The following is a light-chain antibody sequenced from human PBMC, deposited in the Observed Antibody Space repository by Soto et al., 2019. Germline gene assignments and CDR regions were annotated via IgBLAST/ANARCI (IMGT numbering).Light chain of an antibody. CDR1: TSNIGSHT. CDR3: AAWDGSLYSHV. J-gene: IGLJ1*01. V-gene: IGLV1-44*01. CDR2: VND. Sequence: QSVLTQPPSASGTPGQRVTISCSGGTSNIGSHTVTWFQQLPGTAPKVLIYVNDQRPSGVPDRFSGFKSGTSASLAISGLQSEDEADYYCAAWDGSLYSHVFGTGTKLTVL.